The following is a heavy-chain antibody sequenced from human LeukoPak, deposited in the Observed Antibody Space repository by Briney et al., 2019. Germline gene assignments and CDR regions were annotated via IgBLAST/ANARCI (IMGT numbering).Heavy chain of an antibody. CDR2: INPNSGGT. V-gene: IGHV1-2*02. Sequence: ASVKVSCKASGYTFTGYYMHWVRQAPGQGLEWMGWINPNSGGTNYAQKFQGRVTVTRDTSISTAYMELSRLRSDDTAVYYCARVNDSSGYLDYWGQGTLVTVSS. CDR3: ARVNDSSGYLDY. CDR1: GYTFTGYY. D-gene: IGHD3-22*01. J-gene: IGHJ4*02.